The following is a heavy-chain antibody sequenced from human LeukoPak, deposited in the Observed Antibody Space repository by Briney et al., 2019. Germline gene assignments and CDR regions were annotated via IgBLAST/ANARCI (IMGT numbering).Heavy chain of an antibody. D-gene: IGHD1-26*01. J-gene: IGHJ3*02. CDR1: GFTLSSHA. V-gene: IGHV3-23*01. CDR2: ISGGGGNT. CDR3: GKNRYSGSLSPFDI. Sequence: GGSLRLSCAASGFTLSSHAMSWVRQAPGKGLEWVSAISGGGGNTYYADSVKGRFTISRDNSKNTLYLQMNSLRAEDTAVYYCGKNRYSGSLSPFDIWGQGTMVTVSS.